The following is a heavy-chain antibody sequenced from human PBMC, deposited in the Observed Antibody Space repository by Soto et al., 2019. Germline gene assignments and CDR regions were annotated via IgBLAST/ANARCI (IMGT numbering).Heavy chain of an antibody. J-gene: IGHJ6*02. CDR2: IDPSDSYT. V-gene: IGHV5-10-1*01. D-gene: IGHD3-3*01. CDR1: GYSFTSYW. CDR3: ARRRHDFWSGYYYYGMDV. Sequence: GESLKISCKGSGYSFTSYWISWVRQMPGKGLEWMGRIDPSDSYTNYSPSFQGHVTISADKSISTAYLQWSSLKASDTAMYYCARRRHDFWSGYYYYGMDVWGQGTTVTVSS.